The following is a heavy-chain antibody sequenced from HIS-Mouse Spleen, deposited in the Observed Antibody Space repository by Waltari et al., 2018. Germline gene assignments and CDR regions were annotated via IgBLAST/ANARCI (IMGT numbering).Heavy chain of an antibody. D-gene: IGHD6-13*01. J-gene: IGHJ2*01. V-gene: IGHV4-39*07. Sequence: QLQLQESGPGLVTHSETLSLTCTVSGGSISSSSYYWGWIRQPPGKGLEWIGSIYYRGSTYYNPSLKSRVTISVDTSKNQFSLKLSSVTAADTAVYYCAREIPYSSSWYDWYFDLWGRGTLVTVSS. CDR1: GGSISSSSYY. CDR2: IYYRGST. CDR3: AREIPYSSSWYDWYFDL.